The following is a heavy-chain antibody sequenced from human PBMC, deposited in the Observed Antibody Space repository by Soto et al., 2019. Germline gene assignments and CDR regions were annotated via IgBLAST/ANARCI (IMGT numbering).Heavy chain of an antibody. V-gene: IGHV3-23*01. CDR3: AKSLDTATSFDY. Sequence: PGGSLRLSCAASGFTFSSYAMNWVRQAPGKGPEWVSHISVTGGTYYADSVKGRFTISRDNSKNTLFLQMNSLRAEDTAVYYCAKSLDTATSFDYWGQGTPVTSPQ. CDR1: GFTFSSYA. J-gene: IGHJ4*02. CDR2: ISVTGGT.